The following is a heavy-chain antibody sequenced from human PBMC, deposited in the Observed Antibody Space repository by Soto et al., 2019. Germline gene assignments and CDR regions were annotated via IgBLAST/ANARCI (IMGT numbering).Heavy chain of an antibody. D-gene: IGHD3-3*01. CDR3: ARDGPQILESLLGSPDY. V-gene: IGHV3-30-3*01. Sequence: QVQLVESGGGVVQPGRSLRLSCTASGFTFRSYAMHWVRQAPGKGLEWVALISYDGSNKYYADFVKGRFTISRDNSQNTLYLQMNSLSAEDTAVYYCARDGPQILESLLGSPDYWGQGTLVTVSS. CDR2: ISYDGSNK. J-gene: IGHJ4*02. CDR1: GFTFRSYA.